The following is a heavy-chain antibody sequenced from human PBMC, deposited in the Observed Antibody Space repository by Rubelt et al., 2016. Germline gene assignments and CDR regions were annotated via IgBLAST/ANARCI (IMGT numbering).Heavy chain of an antibody. D-gene: IGHD1-26*01. V-gene: IGHV3-30*18. CDR3: AKSGATSYGMDV. J-gene: IGHJ6*02. CDR2: ISYDGSNK. CDR1: GFTFSSYG. Sequence: EDGRGMVQPGRSLRLSCAASGFTFSSYGMHWVRQAPGKGLELVAVISYDGSNKYYADSVKGRFTISRDNSKNTLYLQMNSLRAEDTAMYYCAKSGATSYGMDVWGRGATVTDTS.